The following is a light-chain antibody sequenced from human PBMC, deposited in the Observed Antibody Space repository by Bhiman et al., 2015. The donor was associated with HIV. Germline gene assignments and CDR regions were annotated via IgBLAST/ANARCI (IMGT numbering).Light chain of an antibody. CDR1: NLGEQY. J-gene: IGLJ2*01. CDR3: QAWDIRFPV. V-gene: IGLV3-1*01. CDR2: KDN. Sequence: SFELTQSPSVSVSPGQTATISCSGENLGEQYVSWYQQKAGQSPVLVMYKDNWRPSGIPERFTASNSGHTASLTITGAQATDEADYYCQAWDIRFPVFGGGTELTVL.